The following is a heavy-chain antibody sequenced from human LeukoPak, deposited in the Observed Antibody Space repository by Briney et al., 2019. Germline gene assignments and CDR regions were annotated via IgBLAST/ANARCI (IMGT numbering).Heavy chain of an antibody. CDR2: IYPGDSDT. CDR1: GYSFTNYW. J-gene: IGHJ4*02. D-gene: IGHD2-2*01. CDR3: ARRYCSSTSCADYYFDY. V-gene: IGHV5-51*01. Sequence: HGESLKISCKGSGYSFTNYWIGWVRQMPGKGLEWMGIIYPGDSDTRYSPSLQGQVTISADKFISTAYLQWSSLKASDTAMYYCARRYCSSTSCADYYFDYWGQGTLVTVSS.